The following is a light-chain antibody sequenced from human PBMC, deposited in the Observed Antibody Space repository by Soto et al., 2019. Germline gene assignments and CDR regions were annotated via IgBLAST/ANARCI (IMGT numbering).Light chain of an antibody. J-gene: IGKJ1*01. V-gene: IGKV3-11*01. CDR2: DAA. CDR3: QQRSVWPLT. CDR1: QNIYNH. Sequence: DIGLSQSPATLSLTPGERTPLSCMACQNIYNHLAWYQQKPGQAPRLLIYDAASRATGVPARFSGSGSGTDFILTINSLEPEDFAVYYCQQRSVWPLTFGQGTKVDIK.